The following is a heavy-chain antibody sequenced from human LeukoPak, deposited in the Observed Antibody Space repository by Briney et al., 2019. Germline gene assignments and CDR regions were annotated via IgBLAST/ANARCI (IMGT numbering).Heavy chain of an antibody. V-gene: IGHV3-23*01. Sequence: GGSLRLSCAASGFTFDSYAMSWVRLAPGKGLEWVSSISAGGDRTYFADSVKGRFTISSDNSKNTLYLQMNSLRAEDTAVYYCAKDGLYDSSGYYYPLGYWGRGTLVTVSS. CDR1: GFTFDSYA. CDR3: AKDGLYDSSGYYYPLGY. D-gene: IGHD3-22*01. CDR2: ISAGGDRT. J-gene: IGHJ4*01.